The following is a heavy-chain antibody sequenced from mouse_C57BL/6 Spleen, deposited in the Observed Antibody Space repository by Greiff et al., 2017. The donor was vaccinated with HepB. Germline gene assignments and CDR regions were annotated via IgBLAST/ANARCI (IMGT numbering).Heavy chain of an antibody. Sequence: VQLQQSGPVLVKPGASVKMSCKASGYTFTDYYMNWVKQSHGKSLEWIGVINPYNGGTSYNQKFKGKATLTVDKSSSTAYMELNSLTSEDSAVYYCARTGSYGYFDVWGTGTTVTVSS. CDR3: ARTGSYGYFDV. J-gene: IGHJ1*03. CDR2: INPYNGGT. CDR1: GYTFTDYY. D-gene: IGHD1-1*01. V-gene: IGHV1-19*01.